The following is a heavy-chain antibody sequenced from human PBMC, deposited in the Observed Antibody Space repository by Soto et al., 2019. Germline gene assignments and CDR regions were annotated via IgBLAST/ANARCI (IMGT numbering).Heavy chain of an antibody. CDR2: IIPILGIA. D-gene: IGHD6-13*01. Sequence: GASVKVSCKASGGTFSSYTISWVRQAPGQGLEWMGRIIPILGIANYAQKFQGRVTITADKSTSTAYMELSSLRSEDTAVYYCAKKLAAAGSNWFDPWGQGTLVTVSS. CDR3: AKKLAAAGSNWFDP. CDR1: GGTFSSYT. V-gene: IGHV1-69*02. J-gene: IGHJ5*02.